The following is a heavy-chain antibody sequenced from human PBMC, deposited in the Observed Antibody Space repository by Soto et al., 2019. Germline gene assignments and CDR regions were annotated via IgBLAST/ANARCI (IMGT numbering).Heavy chain of an antibody. D-gene: IGHD2-15*01. CDR2: ISYDGSNK. CDR1: GFTFSSYA. Sequence: QVQLVESGGGVVQPGRSLRLSCAASGFTFSSYAMHWVRQAPGKGLEWVAVISYDGSNKYYADSVKGRFTISRDNSKNPLYLQMNSLRAEDTAVYYCARGCSGGSCFWGQGPLVTVSS. J-gene: IGHJ4*02. CDR3: ARGCSGGSCF. V-gene: IGHV3-30-3*01.